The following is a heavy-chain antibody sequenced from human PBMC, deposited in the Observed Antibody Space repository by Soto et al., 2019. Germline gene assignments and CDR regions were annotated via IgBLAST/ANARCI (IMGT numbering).Heavy chain of an antibody. Sequence: PSETLSLTCTVSGGSISSSSYYWGWIRQPPGKGLEWIGSIYYSGSTYYNPSLKSRVTISVDTSKNQFSLKLSSVTAADTAVYYCARAITMVRGVNYYYYYYGMDVWGQGTTVTVSS. CDR3: ARAITMVRGVNYYYYYYGMDV. CDR1: GGSISSSSYY. J-gene: IGHJ6*02. V-gene: IGHV4-39*01. D-gene: IGHD3-10*01. CDR2: IYYSGST.